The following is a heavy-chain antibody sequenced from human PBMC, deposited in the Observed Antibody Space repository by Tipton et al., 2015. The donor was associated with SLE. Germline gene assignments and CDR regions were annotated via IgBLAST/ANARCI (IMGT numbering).Heavy chain of an antibody. CDR3: ARLCCIGAAGTGHFQL. Sequence: TLSLTCDVSGDSVSSDKWWSWVRQSPGKGLEWIGEIHRRGSTNYNPSVKSRVTISLDRSKNQFSLQVSSVTAADTAVYYCARLCCIGAAGTGHFQLWGQGTLVTVSS. CDR2: IHRRGST. V-gene: IGHV4-4*02. J-gene: IGHJ1*01. D-gene: IGHD6-13*01. CDR1: GDSVSSDKW.